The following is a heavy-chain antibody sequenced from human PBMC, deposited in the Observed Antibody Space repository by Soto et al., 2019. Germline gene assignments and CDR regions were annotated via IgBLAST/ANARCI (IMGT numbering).Heavy chain of an antibody. J-gene: IGHJ3*02. CDR1: GYTFTNYW. D-gene: IGHD6-6*01. CDR2: IYPGDSNT. Sequence: GESLKISCKGSGYTFTNYWIAWVRQMPGKGLEWMGIIYPGDSNTRYSPSFQGQVTISTDKSISIAYLQWSSLKASDTAMYYCARPRAARTIGAFDIWGQGTMVTVSS. V-gene: IGHV5-51*01. CDR3: ARPRAARTIGAFDI.